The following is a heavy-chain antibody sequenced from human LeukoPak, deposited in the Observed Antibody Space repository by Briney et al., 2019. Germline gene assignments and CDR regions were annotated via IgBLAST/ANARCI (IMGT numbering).Heavy chain of an antibody. V-gene: IGHV4-59*12. J-gene: IGHJ4*02. Sequence: SETLSLTCTVPGGSISSYYWSWIRRPPGKGLEWIGYIYYSGSTNYNPSLKSRVTIPVDTSKNQFSLKLSSVTAADTAVYYCARDWHSSGWYDYWGQGTLVTVS. CDR2: IYYSGST. CDR3: ARDWHSSGWYDY. CDR1: GGSISSYY. D-gene: IGHD6-19*01.